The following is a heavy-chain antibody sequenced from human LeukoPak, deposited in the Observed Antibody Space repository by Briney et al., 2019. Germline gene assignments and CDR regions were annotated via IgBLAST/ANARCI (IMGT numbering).Heavy chain of an antibody. CDR1: GGSISSGRYY. D-gene: IGHD5-18*01. Sequence: SQTLSLTCTVSGGSISSGRYYWSWIRQHPGKGLEWIGYIYYSGSTYYNPSLKSRVTISVDTSKNQFSLKLSSVTAADTAVYYCARVPKDTAMIFDYWGQGTLVTVSS. CDR2: IYYSGST. V-gene: IGHV4-31*03. J-gene: IGHJ4*02. CDR3: ARVPKDTAMIFDY.